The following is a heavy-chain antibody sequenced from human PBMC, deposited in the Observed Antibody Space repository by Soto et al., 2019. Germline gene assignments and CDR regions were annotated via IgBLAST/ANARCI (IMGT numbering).Heavy chain of an antibody. Sequence: PGGSLRLSCAASGFTFSSYSMNWVRQAPGKGLEWVSYISSSSSTIYYADSVKGRFTISRDNAKNSLYLQMNSLRDEDTAVYYCARDPTPDIVLVPAAMGSGSWNDYYYYGMDVWGQGTTVTVSS. CDR1: GFTFSSYS. D-gene: IGHD2-2*01. CDR3: ARDPTPDIVLVPAAMGSGSWNDYYYYGMDV. V-gene: IGHV3-48*02. CDR2: ISSSSSTI. J-gene: IGHJ6*02.